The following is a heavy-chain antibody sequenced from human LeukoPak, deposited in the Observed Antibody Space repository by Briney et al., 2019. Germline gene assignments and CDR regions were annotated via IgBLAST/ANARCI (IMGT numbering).Heavy chain of an antibody. CDR3: ARGEYSNGYPYRLDS. D-gene: IGHD3-16*01. CDR2: INPKSGDA. J-gene: IGHJ4*02. CDR1: GSTFSDYH. Sequence: GASVKVSCKASGSTFSDYHINWVRQASGQGPEWMGWINPKSGDASYNQAFQGRVTMTRDTSISTAYMELNRLRSDDTAMYYCARGEYSNGYPYRLDSWGQGTLVFVSS. V-gene: IGHV1-2*02.